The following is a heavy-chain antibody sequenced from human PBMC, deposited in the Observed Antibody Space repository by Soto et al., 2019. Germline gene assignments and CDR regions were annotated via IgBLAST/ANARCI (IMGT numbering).Heavy chain of an antibody. CDR3: ASPDSYFEY. CDR1: GFTFSSFA. J-gene: IGHJ4*02. D-gene: IGHD3-22*01. Sequence: PAGSLRLSCAASGFTFSSFAMHWVRQAPGKRLEWVAVISSDGSNKYYADSVKGRFTISRDNSKNTLYLQMNSLRAEDTAVYYCASPDSYFEYWGQGTLVTVSS. V-gene: IGHV3-30-3*01. CDR2: ISSDGSNK.